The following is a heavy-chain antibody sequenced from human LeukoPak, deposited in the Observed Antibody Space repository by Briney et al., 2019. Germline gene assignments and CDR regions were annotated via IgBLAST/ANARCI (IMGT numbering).Heavy chain of an antibody. J-gene: IGHJ5*02. CDR1: GYTFTGYY. CDR3: ARGQITIFRTGWFDP. CDR2: INPNSGGT. Sequence: ASVKVSCKASGYTFTGYYMHWVRQAPGQGLEWMGWINPNSGGTNYAQKFQGRVTMTRDTSISTAYMELSRLRSDDTAVYYCARGQITIFRTGWFDPWGQGTLVTVSS. V-gene: IGHV1-2*02. D-gene: IGHD3-9*01.